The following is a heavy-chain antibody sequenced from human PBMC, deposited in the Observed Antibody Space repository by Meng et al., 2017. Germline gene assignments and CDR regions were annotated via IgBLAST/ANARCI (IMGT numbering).Heavy chain of an antibody. Sequence: QGKVAQSGAEMKKPGSSVNVSCKASGYTFTSYVMHWVRQAPGQRLEWMGWINAGNGNKKYSQKFQGRVTITRDTSASTAYMELSSLRSEDTAVYYCARSHVLLWFGEDLDYWGQGTLVTVSS. CDR3: ARSHVLLWFGEDLDY. CDR1: GYTFTSYV. CDR2: INAGNGNK. J-gene: IGHJ4*02. V-gene: IGHV1-3*01. D-gene: IGHD3-10*01.